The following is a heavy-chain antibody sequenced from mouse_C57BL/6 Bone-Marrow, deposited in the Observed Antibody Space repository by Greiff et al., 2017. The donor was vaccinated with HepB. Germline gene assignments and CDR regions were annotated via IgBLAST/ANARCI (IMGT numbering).Heavy chain of an antibody. CDR1: GFTFSDYG. CDR2: ISSGSSTI. J-gene: IGHJ3*01. D-gene: IGHD3-3*01. Sequence: EVKLVESGGGLVKPGGSLKLSCAASGFTFSDYGMHWVRQAPEKGLEWVAYISSGSSTIYYADTVKGRFTISRDNAKNTLFLQMTSLRSEDTDMYYCARGAGSWFAYWGQGTLVTVSA. V-gene: IGHV5-17*01. CDR3: ARGAGSWFAY.